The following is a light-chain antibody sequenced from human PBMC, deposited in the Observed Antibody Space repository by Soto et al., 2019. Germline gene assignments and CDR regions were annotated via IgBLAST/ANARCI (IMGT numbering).Light chain of an antibody. CDR3: QSYDSSTVV. Sequence: NFMLTQPHSVSESPGKKVTISCTRSSGSIASNYVQWYQQRPGRVPTTVIYEGNQRPSGVPDRFSGSTDGSSNSASLTISGLQTEDEADYYCQSYDSSTVVFGGGTQLTVL. CDR2: EGN. CDR1: SGSIASNY. V-gene: IGLV6-57*04. J-gene: IGLJ2*01.